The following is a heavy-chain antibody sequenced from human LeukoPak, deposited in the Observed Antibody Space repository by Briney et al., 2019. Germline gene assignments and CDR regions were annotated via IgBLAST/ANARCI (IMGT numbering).Heavy chain of an antibody. CDR2: INPALKTS. CDR3: ARVMRERHHFDS. D-gene: IGHD1-26*01. Sequence: ASVTVSCTVSGASLTSHIMDWFRQAPGQGLEWMGLINPALKTSNYAQKFQGRVTITAEESTNTAYMELTSLTSDDTAVYYCARVMRERHHFDSWGQGTLVIVSS. J-gene: IGHJ4*02. V-gene: IGHV1-69*08. CDR1: GASLTSHI.